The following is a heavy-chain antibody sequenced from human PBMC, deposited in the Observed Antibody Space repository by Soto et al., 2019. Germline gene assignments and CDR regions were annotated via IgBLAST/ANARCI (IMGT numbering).Heavy chain of an antibody. D-gene: IGHD6-13*01. CDR2: ISAYNVNT. CDR1: GYTFNSHG. CDR3: ARGVSTTWYEPTDY. V-gene: IGHV1-18*04. J-gene: IGHJ4*02. Sequence: QVQLVQSGAEVKKPGASVKVSCKASGYTFNSHGISWVRQDPGHGREWMGWISAYNVNTNYAQRLKGRVIMTTNSSTSTAYMDLRSLTSDDTAVLYCARGVSTTWYEPTDYWGQGTLVTVSS.